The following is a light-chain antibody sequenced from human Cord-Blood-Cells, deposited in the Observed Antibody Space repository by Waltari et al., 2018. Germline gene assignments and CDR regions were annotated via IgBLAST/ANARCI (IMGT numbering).Light chain of an antibody. Sequence: DIVMTQSPDSLAVSLGERATINCKSSQSVLYSSNNKNYLAWYQQKPGQPPKLLIYWASTRESGVPDRVSGSGSGTDFTLTISSLQAEDVAVYYCQQDYSTPTWTFGQGTKVEIK. CDR2: WAS. CDR1: QSVLYSSNNKNY. J-gene: IGKJ1*01. CDR3: QQDYSTPTWT. V-gene: IGKV4-1*01.